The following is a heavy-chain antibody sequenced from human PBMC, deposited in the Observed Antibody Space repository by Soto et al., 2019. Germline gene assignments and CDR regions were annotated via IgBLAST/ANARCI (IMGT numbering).Heavy chain of an antibody. CDR2: ISSSAGYI. CDR1: GFNFITYS. CDR3: VRDGLDYYDTERLYFDN. D-gene: IGHD3-22*01. V-gene: IGHV3-21*01. Sequence: EVQLVESGGGLVRPGGSLKLSCAASGFNFITYSLSWVRQAPGKGLEWVASISSSAGYIDYAESVKGRFTISRDNANNSLYLQMNSLRAEDTATYYCVRDGLDYYDTERLYFDNWGQGTLVTVSS. J-gene: IGHJ4*02.